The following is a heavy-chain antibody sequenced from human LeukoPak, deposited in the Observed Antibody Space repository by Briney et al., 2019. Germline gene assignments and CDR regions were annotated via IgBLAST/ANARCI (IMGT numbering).Heavy chain of an antibody. CDR2: ISTNGGGT. D-gene: IGHD2-15*01. V-gene: IGHV3-64*01. Sequence: QPGGSLRLSCAASGFTSSTYAMHWVRQTPGKGLEYVSAISTNGGGTYYANSVKGRFTISRDNSKNTLYLQMGSLRAEDMAVYYCARYCSGVSCYSGYDYWGQGTLVTVSS. CDR1: GFTSSTYA. J-gene: IGHJ4*02. CDR3: ARYCSGVSCYSGYDY.